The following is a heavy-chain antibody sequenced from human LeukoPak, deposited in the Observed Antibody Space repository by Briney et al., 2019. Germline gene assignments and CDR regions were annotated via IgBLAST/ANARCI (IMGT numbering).Heavy chain of an antibody. CDR1: GGTFSSYA. CDR3: AVYSSSTDYY. CDR2: IIPIFGTA. Sequence: SVKVSFKASGGTFSSYAISWVRQAPGQGLEWMGGIIPIFGTANYAQKFQGRVTITADESTSTAYMELSSLRSEDTAVFYCAVYSSSTDYYWGQGTLVTVSS. D-gene: IGHD6-13*01. V-gene: IGHV1-69*01. J-gene: IGHJ4*02.